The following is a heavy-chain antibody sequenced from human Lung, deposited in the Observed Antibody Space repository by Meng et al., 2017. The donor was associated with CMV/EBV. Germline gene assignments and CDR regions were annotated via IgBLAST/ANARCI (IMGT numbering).Heavy chain of an antibody. Sequence: GSGYQVGMWGINGVRQAPGQGVGWGGWVGGENGETNYGQKFQGRVTVTADTFTKTAYMEMRSLRSDDSAIYYCARAGAAVTTNFDFWGQGTLVTVSS. D-gene: IGHD4-17*01. J-gene: IGHJ4*02. CDR3: ARAGAAVTTNFDF. CDR2: VGGENGET. V-gene: IGHV1-18*01. CDR1: GYQVGMWG.